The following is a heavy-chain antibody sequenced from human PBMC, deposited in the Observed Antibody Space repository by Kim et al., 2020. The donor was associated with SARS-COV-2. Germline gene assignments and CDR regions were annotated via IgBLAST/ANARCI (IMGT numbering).Heavy chain of an antibody. J-gene: IGHJ5*02. V-gene: IGHV3-30*01. Sequence: YPGSGKGRLTISRDNPKNTLYLQMNSLGAEDTAMYYCASTSSWYTGRFDPWGQGTLVTVSS. CDR3: ASTSSWYTGRFDP. D-gene: IGHD6-13*01.